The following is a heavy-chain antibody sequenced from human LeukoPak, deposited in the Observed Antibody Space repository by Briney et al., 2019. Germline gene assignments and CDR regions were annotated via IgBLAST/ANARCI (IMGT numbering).Heavy chain of an antibody. Sequence: GGSLRLSCAASGFTFNNAWMSWIRQAPGKGLEWVGRIKRKTEGGTTDYAAPVKGRFTISRDDSKNTLYLQLNSLRAEDTAVYYCAKEVVVVAAAIDYWGQGTLDTVSS. V-gene: IGHV3-15*01. CDR2: IKRKTEGGTT. D-gene: IGHD2-15*01. CDR1: GFTFNNAW. CDR3: AKEVVVVAAAIDY. J-gene: IGHJ4*02.